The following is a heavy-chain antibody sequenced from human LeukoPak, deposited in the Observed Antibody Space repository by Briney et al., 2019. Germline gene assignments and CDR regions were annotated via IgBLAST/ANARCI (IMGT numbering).Heavy chain of an antibody. V-gene: IGHV4-4*07. J-gene: IGHJ2*01. Sequence: SETLSLTCSVSGGSISGYYWTWIRQPAGKGLEWFGRVYTSGSTHYNPSLKTRLTMSVDTSKNQFSLKLSSVTAADTAVYYCARARYIGNDWGYWYIDLWGRGTLVTVSS. CDR1: GGSISGYY. CDR3: ARARYIGNDWGYWYIDL. D-gene: IGHD5-12*01. CDR2: VYTSGST.